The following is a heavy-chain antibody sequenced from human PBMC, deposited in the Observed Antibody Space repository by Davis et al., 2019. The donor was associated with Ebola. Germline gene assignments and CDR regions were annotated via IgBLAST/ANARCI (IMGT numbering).Heavy chain of an antibody. CDR2: INTNTGNP. J-gene: IGHJ5*02. CDR3: ARGKQQLVANWFDP. D-gene: IGHD6-13*01. V-gene: IGHV7-4-1*02. Sequence: ASVKVSCKASGYTFTSYAMNWVRQAPGQGLEWMGWINTNTGNPTYAQGFTGRFVFSLDTSVSTAYLQISSLKAEDTAVYYCARGKQQLVANWFDPWGQGTLVTVSS. CDR1: GYTFTSYA.